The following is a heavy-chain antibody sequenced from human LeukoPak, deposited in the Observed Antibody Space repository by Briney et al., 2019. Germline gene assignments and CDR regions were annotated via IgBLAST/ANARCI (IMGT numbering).Heavy chain of an antibody. Sequence: GGSLRLSCAASGFTFSNYWMSWVRQAPGKGLEWVANIKQDGSEKYYVQSVKGRFTISRDNAKNSLYLQMNSLRAEDTAVYYCARAGSGRYCSGGSCYGFDYWGQGTLVTVSS. J-gene: IGHJ4*02. CDR3: ARAGSGRYCSGGSCYGFDY. D-gene: IGHD2-15*01. CDR1: GFTFSNYW. V-gene: IGHV3-7*01. CDR2: IKQDGSEK.